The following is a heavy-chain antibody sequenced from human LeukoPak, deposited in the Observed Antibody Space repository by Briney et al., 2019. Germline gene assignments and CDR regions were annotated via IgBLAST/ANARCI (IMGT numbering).Heavy chain of an antibody. CDR1: GFSFSSYW. V-gene: IGHV3-7*03. D-gene: IGHD2-2*01. CDR2: IKQDGSEK. Sequence: GGSLRLSCAASGFSFSSYWMSWVRQAPGKGLEWVANIKQDGSEKYYVDSVKGRFTISRDNAKNSLYPQMNSLRAEDTAVYYCAREVDQPLKMEDDAFDIWGQGTMVTVSS. CDR3: AREVDQPLKMEDDAFDI. J-gene: IGHJ3*02.